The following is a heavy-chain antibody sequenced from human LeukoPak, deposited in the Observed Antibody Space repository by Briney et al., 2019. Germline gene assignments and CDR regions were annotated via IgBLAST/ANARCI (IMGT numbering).Heavy chain of an antibody. V-gene: IGHV1-2*02. CDR1: GYTFTGYY. D-gene: IGHD3-3*01. CDR3: ARGDLPGGD. CDR2: INPNSVGA. J-gene: IGHJ4*02. Sequence: ASVKVSCKASGYTFTGYYMHWVRQAPGQGLEWMGWINPNSVGANYAQKFQGRVTMTRDTSISTAYLDLSSLRSDDTAVYLCARGDLPGGDWGQGTLVTVSS.